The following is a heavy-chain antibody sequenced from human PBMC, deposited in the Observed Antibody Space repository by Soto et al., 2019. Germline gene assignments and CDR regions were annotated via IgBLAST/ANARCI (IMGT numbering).Heavy chain of an antibody. J-gene: IGHJ6*02. V-gene: IGHV4-30-4*01. CDR1: GGSISPGHYY. D-gene: IGHD3-3*01. CDR2: IYYSGST. CDR3: ARGAVRFLEWLSFRTYGMDV. Sequence: SETLYLTCTLSGGSISPGHYYWSWIRHPPGKGLEWIGYIYYSGSTYYNPSLKSRVTISVDTSKIQFSLKLSSVTAADTAVYYCARGAVRFLEWLSFRTYGMDVWGQGTTVT.